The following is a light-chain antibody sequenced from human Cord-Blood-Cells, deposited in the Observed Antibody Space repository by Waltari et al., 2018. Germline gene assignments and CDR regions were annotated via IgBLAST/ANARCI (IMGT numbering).Light chain of an antibody. Sequence: AIRMTQSPSSFPASTGDRVTITCRASQGISSYLAWYQQKPGKAPKLLIYAASTLQSGVPSRFSGSGSGTDFTLTISCLQSEDFATYYCQQYYSYPGTFGQGTKVEIK. CDR3: QQYYSYPGT. J-gene: IGKJ1*01. V-gene: IGKV1-8*01. CDR2: AAS. CDR1: QGISSY.